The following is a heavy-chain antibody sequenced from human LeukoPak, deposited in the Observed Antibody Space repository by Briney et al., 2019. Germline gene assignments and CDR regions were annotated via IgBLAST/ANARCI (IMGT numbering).Heavy chain of an antibody. CDR2: IKQDGSEK. CDR1: GLTFNKYW. V-gene: IGHV3-7*01. J-gene: IGHJ4*02. D-gene: IGHD2-15*01. Sequence: PGGSLRLSCEASGLTFNKYWMTWVRQAPGKGLEWVANIKQDGSEKNYVDSVKGRFTISRDNAKNSLYLQMNSLRAEDTAVYYCARDPRGPFVVVSNYWGQGTLVTVSS. CDR3: ARDPRGPFVVVSNY.